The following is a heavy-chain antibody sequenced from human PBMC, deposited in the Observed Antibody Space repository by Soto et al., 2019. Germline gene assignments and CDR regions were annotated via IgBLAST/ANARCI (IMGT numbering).Heavy chain of an antibody. CDR3: ARVRVPYCGGDCYGYFDL. V-gene: IGHV1-18*04. CDR1: GYTFTSYG. D-gene: IGHD2-21*02. CDR2: ISAFNGNT. J-gene: IGHJ2*01. Sequence: QVQLVQSGAEVKKPGASVKVSCKASGYTFTSYGISWVRQAPGQGLEWMGWISAFNGNTNYAQKLQGRVTMTTDTSTSTAYMELRSLRSDDTAVYYCARVRVPYCGGDCYGYFDLWGRGTLVTVSS.